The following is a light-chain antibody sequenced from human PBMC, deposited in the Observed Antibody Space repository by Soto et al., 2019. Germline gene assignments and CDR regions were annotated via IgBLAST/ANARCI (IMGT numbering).Light chain of an antibody. CDR2: QVS. V-gene: IGKV2-30*01. CDR3: VQGTHGPWT. J-gene: IGKJ1*01. CDR1: QGLVYSDGNTF. Sequence: DVVMTQSPLSLSVTLGQPASISCRSSQGLVYSDGNTFLNWFHQRPGQSPRRLIYQVSNRDSGVPDRFSGSGSGTDYTLTISRVEAEDVGIYYCVQGTHGPWTFGQGTKVEIK.